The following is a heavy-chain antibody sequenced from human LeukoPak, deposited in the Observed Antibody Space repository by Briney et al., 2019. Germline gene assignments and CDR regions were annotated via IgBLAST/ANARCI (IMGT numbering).Heavy chain of an antibody. CDR3: AKEYCSGGSCYSGYGMDV. CDR1: GGTFSSYA. D-gene: IGHD2-15*01. V-gene: IGHV1-69*04. J-gene: IGHJ6*02. Sequence: SVKVSCKASGGTFSSYAISWVRQAPGQGLEWMGRIIPILGIANYPQKFQGRVTITADKSTSTAYMELSSLRSEDTAVYYCAKEYCSGGSCYSGYGMDVWGQGTTVTVSS. CDR2: IIPILGIA.